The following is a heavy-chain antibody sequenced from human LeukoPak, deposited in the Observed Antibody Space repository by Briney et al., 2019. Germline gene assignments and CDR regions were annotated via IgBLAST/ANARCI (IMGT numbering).Heavy chain of an antibody. CDR2: INPNSGGT. CDR1: GYTFTGYY. D-gene: IGHD6-13*01. J-gene: IGHJ4*02. V-gene: IGHV1-2*02. Sequence: ASVKVSCKASGYTFTGYYMHWVRQAPGQGLEWMGWINPNSGGTNYAQKFQGRVTMTRDTSISTAYMELGRLRSDDTAVYYCASLGGRGIAAADAFDYWGQGTLVTVSS. CDR3: ASLGGRGIAAADAFDY.